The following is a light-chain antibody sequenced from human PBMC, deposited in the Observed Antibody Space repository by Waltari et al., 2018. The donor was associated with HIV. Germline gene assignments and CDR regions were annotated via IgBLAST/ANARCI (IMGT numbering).Light chain of an antibody. CDR1: QSISSY. Sequence: DIQMTQSPSSLSASVGDRVSITCQASQSISSYLNWYQQKSGKAPKLLIYYASTLQSGVTSRFSGGGSGTDFTLTISSLQPEDFAIYYCQQSYSIPPSFGQGTRLEI. CDR2: YAS. CDR3: QQSYSIPPS. V-gene: IGKV1-39*01. J-gene: IGKJ5*01.